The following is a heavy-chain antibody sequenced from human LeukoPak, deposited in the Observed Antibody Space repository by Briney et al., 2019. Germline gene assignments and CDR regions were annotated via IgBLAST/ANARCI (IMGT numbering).Heavy chain of an antibody. Sequence: GGSLRLSCAASGFRFSGYSMNWVRQAPGKGLEWVSSISSSSSYIYYADSVKGRFTISRDNAKNSLYLQMNSLRAEDTAVYYCARDTQLVGAFDYWGQGTLVTVSS. CDR2: ISSSSSYI. CDR3: ARDTQLVGAFDY. D-gene: IGHD6-13*01. V-gene: IGHV3-21*01. CDR1: GFRFSGYS. J-gene: IGHJ4*02.